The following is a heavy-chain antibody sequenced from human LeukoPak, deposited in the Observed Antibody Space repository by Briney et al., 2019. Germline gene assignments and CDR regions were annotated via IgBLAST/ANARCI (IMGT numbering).Heavy chain of an antibody. Sequence: SGGSLRPSCAAPGFTFSSYWMSWVRQAPGKGLEWVANIKQDGSEKYYVDSVKGRFTISRDNAKNSLYLQMNSLRAEDTAVYYCARPSSSSGYYYYYYGMDVWGQGTTVTVSS. D-gene: IGHD6-6*01. CDR3: ARPSSSSGYYYYYYGMDV. J-gene: IGHJ6*02. CDR1: GFTFSSYW. V-gene: IGHV3-7*01. CDR2: IKQDGSEK.